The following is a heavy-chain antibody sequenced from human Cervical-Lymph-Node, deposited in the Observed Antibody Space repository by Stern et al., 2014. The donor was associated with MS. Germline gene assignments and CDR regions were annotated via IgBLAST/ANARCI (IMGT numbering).Heavy chain of an antibody. J-gene: IGHJ5*02. CDR2: IIPILGLA. D-gene: IGHD2-15*01. V-gene: IGHV1-69*09. CDR3: ARGVVSNRAAATLHNLFDP. Sequence: VQLVESGAEVKKPGSSMNVSCKTSGGAFSSSYAITWMRQAPGQGLEWMGRIIPILGLANYAHKFQGRVTITADTSTSTTYMELSSLRSEDTAVYYCARGVVSNRAAATLHNLFDPWGQGTLVTVSS. CDR1: GGAFSSSYA.